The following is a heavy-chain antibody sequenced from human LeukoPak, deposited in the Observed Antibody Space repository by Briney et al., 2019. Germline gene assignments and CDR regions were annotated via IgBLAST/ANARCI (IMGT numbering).Heavy chain of an antibody. CDR2: IDSDGSST. D-gene: IGHD4-11*01. Sequence: GGSLRLSCAASGFTFSSYWMHWVRRAPGKGLVWVSRIDSDGSSTRYADSVKGRFTIYRDNAKNTLYLQMNSLRAEDTAVYYCASPGGNYALLGFGYWGQGTLVTVS. J-gene: IGHJ4*02. V-gene: IGHV3-74*01. CDR1: GFTFSSYW. CDR3: ASPGGNYALLGFGY.